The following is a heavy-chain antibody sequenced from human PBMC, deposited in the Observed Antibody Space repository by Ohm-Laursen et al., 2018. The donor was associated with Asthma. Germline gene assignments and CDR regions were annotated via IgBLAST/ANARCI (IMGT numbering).Heavy chain of an antibody. Sequence: LSLTCAASGFTFSSYGMHWVRQAPGKGLEWVAGIWYDGSNKYFADSVKGRFTISRDNSKNTLYLQMNSLRPEDTAVYYCAREYASSWYPCFDYWGQGTLVTVSS. CDR3: AREYASSWYPCFDY. CDR1: GFTFSSYG. D-gene: IGHD6-13*01. J-gene: IGHJ4*02. V-gene: IGHV3-33*01. CDR2: IWYDGSNK.